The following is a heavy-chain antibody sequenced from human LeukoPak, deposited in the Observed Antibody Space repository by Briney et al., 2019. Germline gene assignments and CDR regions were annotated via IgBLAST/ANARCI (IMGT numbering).Heavy chain of an antibody. CDR1: GFTFSNYW. V-gene: IGHV3-53*01. CDR2: LYSGGST. J-gene: IGHJ4*02. CDR3: ARDRRGSTSCCAFDY. Sequence: GGSLRLSCAASGFTFSNYWMSWVRQAPGKGLEWVSVLYSGGSTHYADSVKGRFTISRDNSKNTLYLQMNSLRAEDTAVYYCARDRRGSTSCCAFDYWGQGTLVTVSS. D-gene: IGHD2-2*01.